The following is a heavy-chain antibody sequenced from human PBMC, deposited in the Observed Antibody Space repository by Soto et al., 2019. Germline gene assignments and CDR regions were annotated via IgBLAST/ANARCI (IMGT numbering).Heavy chain of an antibody. CDR2: ISGSGGST. CDR1: GFTFSSYA. J-gene: IGHJ4*02. CDR3: AKGPRAVVPAAQLFDY. D-gene: IGHD2-2*01. Sequence: VGSVRLSCAASGFTFSSYAMSWVRQAPGKGLEWVSAISGSGGSTYYADSVKGRFTISRDNSKNTLYLQMNSLRAEDTAVYYCAKGPRAVVPAAQLFDYWGQGTLGTVSA. V-gene: IGHV3-23*01.